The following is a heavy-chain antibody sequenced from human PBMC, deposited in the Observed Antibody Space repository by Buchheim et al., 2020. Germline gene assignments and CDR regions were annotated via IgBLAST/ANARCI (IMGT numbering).Heavy chain of an antibody. Sequence: QVQLQQWGAGLLKPSETLSLTCAVYGGSFSDYSWSWIRQPPGKGPEWIGDINHSGSTNYNPSLKSRVTISVDTSKKQVSLKVTSVTAADTAVYYCARLDGSSSWYWFDPWGQGTL. V-gene: IGHV4-34*01. D-gene: IGHD6-13*01. CDR3: ARLDGSSSWYWFDP. CDR2: INHSGST. J-gene: IGHJ5*02. CDR1: GGSFSDYS.